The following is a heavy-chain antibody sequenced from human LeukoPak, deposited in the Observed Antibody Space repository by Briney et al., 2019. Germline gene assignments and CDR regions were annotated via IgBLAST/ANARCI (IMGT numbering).Heavy chain of an antibody. D-gene: IGHD2-2*01. CDR2: IIPIFGTA. Sequence: ASVKVSCKASGGTFSSYAISCVRQAPGQGLEWMGGIIPIFGTANYAQKFQGRVTITTDESTSTAYMELSSLRSEDTAVYYCARTIVVEYQPTFGFDYWGQGTLVTVSS. CDR3: ARTIVVEYQPTFGFDY. J-gene: IGHJ4*02. V-gene: IGHV1-69*05. CDR1: GGTFSSYA.